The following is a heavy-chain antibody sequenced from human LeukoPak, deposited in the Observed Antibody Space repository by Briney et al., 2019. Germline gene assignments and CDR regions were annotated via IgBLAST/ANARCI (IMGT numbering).Heavy chain of an antibody. CDR3: ARSKNMVGATDY. CDR1: GGTFSSYA. Sequence: ASVKASCKASGGTFSSYAISWVRQAPGQGLEWMGRIIPILGIANYAQKFQGRVTITADKSTSTAYMELSSLRSEDTAVYYCARSKNMVGATDYWGQGTLVTVSS. D-gene: IGHD1-26*01. J-gene: IGHJ4*02. V-gene: IGHV1-69*04. CDR2: IIPILGIA.